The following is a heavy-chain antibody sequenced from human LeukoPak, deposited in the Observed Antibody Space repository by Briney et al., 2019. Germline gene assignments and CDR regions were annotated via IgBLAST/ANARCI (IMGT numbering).Heavy chain of an antibody. CDR3: ARLVAMAEGVDY. J-gene: IGHJ4*02. CDR2: IYTSGST. CDR1: GGSISSGSYY. V-gene: IGHV4-61*02. D-gene: IGHD2-8*02. Sequence: PSETLSLTCTVSGGSISSGSYYWSWIRQPAGKGLEWIGRIYTSGSTNYNPSLKSRVTISVDTSKNQFSLKLSSVTAADTAVYYCARLVAMAEGVDYWGQGTLVTVSS.